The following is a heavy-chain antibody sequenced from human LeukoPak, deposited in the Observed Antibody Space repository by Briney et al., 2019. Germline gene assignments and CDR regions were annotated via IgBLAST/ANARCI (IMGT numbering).Heavy chain of an antibody. CDR2: FGDTGMP. J-gene: IGHJ2*01. V-gene: IGHV3-23*01. D-gene: IGHD5-12*01. Sequence: GGSLRLSCAASGFTFSNAWMSWVRQGPGKGLEWVSDFGDTGMPHYRDSVKGRFSISRDNSKNTFYLQMNSLRAEDTAIHYCARWDGYGDLWGRGTLVTVSS. CDR1: GFTFSNAW. CDR3: ARWDGYGDL.